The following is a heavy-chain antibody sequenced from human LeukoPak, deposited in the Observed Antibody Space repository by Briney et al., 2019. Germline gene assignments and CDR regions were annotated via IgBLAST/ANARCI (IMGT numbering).Heavy chain of an antibody. V-gene: IGHV3-33*01. CDR1: GFTFSSYG. CDR3: ARNYYDSSGYYYHDY. CDR2: IWYDGSNK. Sequence: GGSLRPSCAASGFTFSSYGMHWVRQAPGKGLEWVAVIWYDGSNKYYADSVKGRFTISRDNSKNTLYLLMNSLRAEDTAVYYCARNYYDSSGYYYHDYWSQGTLVTVSS. J-gene: IGHJ4*02. D-gene: IGHD3-22*01.